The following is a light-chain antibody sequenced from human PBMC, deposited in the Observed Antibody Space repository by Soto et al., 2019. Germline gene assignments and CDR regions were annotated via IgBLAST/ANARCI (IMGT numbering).Light chain of an antibody. CDR3: QQYKNWPPIT. Sequence: EIMMTQSPPTLSVSPGERATLSCGASQSVSSSLAWYQQRPGQAPRLLIYGASTRATGTPARFSGSGSGTEFTLTIGSLQSEDFAVYYCQQYKNWPPITFGQGTRLEIK. V-gene: IGKV3-15*01. J-gene: IGKJ5*01. CDR2: GAS. CDR1: QSVSSS.